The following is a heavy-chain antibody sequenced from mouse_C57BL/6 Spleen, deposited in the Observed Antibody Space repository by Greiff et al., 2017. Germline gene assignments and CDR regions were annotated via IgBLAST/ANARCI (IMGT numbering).Heavy chain of an antibody. CDR1: GYTFTDYY. J-gene: IGHJ4*01. Sequence: QVQLQQSGAELVRAGASVKLSCKASGYTFTDYYINWVKQRPGQGLEWIARIYPGSGNTYYNEKFKGKATLTAEKSSSTAYMQLSSLTSEDSAVYFCARDDYDYAMDYWGQGTSVTVSS. CDR3: ARDDYDYAMDY. D-gene: IGHD2-4*01. V-gene: IGHV1-76*01. CDR2: IYPGSGNT.